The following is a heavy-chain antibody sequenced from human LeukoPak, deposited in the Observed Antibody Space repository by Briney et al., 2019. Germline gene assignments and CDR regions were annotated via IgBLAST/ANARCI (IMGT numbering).Heavy chain of an antibody. CDR3: ARHGAVSVSSWYFDY. Sequence: GGSLRLSXAASGFTFSSYEMNWVRQAPGKGLEWVSYISSSGSTIYYADSVKGRFTISRDNAKNSLYLQMNSLRAEDTAVYYCARHGAVSVSSWYFDYWGQRTLVTVSS. J-gene: IGHJ4*02. V-gene: IGHV3-48*03. CDR1: GFTFSSYE. CDR2: ISSSGSTI. D-gene: IGHD6-13*01.